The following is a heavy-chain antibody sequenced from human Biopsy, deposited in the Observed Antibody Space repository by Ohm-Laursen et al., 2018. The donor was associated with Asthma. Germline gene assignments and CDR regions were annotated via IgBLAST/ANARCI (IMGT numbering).Heavy chain of an antibody. CDR1: GDAMSTSGSY. D-gene: IGHD6-6*01. CDR3: ARAVSSSSYWYFDL. V-gene: IGHV4-39*02. J-gene: IGHJ2*01. CDR2: IYYSGRT. Sequence: SDTLSLTCIVSGDAMSTSGSYWGWIRQSPGKGLEWIGSIYYSGRTYYNPSLESRVTISADTWKNHFSLKGTSVTAADTAVYYCARAVSSSSYWYFDLWGRGDLVTVSS.